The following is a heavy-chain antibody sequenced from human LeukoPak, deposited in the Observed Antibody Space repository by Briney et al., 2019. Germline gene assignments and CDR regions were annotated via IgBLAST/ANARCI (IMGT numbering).Heavy chain of an antibody. CDR1: GFTFSSYS. Sequence: GGSLRLSCAASGFTFSSYSMKWVRQAPGKGLEWVSSISSSSSYIYYADSVKGRFTISRDNAKKSLYLQMNTLRAEDTAVYYCARRGGIVDYYYYYYYMDVWGKGTTVTISS. CDR3: ARRGGIVDYYYYYYYMDV. D-gene: IGHD1-26*01. CDR2: ISSSSSYI. V-gene: IGHV3-21*01. J-gene: IGHJ6*03.